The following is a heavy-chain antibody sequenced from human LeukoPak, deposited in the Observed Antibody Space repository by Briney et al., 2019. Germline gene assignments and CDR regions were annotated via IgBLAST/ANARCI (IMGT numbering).Heavy chain of an antibody. CDR3: VRDETLWTLDW. J-gene: IGHJ4*02. D-gene: IGHD1-1*01. V-gene: IGHV3-74*03. Sequence: GGSLRLSCAASGFTFSGSAMHWVRQPPGMGLVWVSRINERGTDSMYAESVKGRFTISRDNAKNTVYLQMNSLRAEDTAVYYCVRDETLWTLDWWGQGTLVSVSS. CDR1: GFTFSGSA. CDR2: INERGTDS.